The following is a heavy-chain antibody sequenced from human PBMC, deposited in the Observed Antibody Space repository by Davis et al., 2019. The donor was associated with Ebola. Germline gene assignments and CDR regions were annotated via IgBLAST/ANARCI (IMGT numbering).Heavy chain of an antibody. J-gene: IGHJ4*02. CDR2: ISSSSSAM. V-gene: IGHV3-48*02. D-gene: IGHD1-26*01. CDR3: ARDKIVGATYFDY. Sequence: PGGSLRLSCAASGFTVSTNYMSWVRQAPGKGLEWVSGISSSSSAMYYADSVKGRFTISRDNAKNSLYLQMNSLRDEDTAVYYCARDKIVGATYFDYWGQGILVIVSS. CDR1: GFTVSTNY.